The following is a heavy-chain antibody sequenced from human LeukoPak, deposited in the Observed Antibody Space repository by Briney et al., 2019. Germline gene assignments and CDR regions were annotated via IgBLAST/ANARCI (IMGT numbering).Heavy chain of an antibody. CDR2: INEDGSQK. J-gene: IGHJ4*02. V-gene: IGHV3-7*01. Sequence: GGSLRLSCEASGCRFSYFWMSWVRQAPGKGLEWVANINEDGSQKYYVDSVKGRFTISRDNTKKLVFLQMNSLRVEDTAVYYCARDEVGGYYFEWGQGNLVNVSS. CDR1: GCRFSYFW. CDR3: ARDEVGGYYFE. D-gene: IGHD3-3*01.